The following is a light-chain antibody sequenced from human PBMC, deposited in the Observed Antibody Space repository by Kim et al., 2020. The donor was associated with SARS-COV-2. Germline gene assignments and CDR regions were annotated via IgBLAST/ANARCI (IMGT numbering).Light chain of an antibody. V-gene: IGLV1-47*01. CDR1: SSSIRSNH. J-gene: IGLJ3*02. Sequence: GQRHTVSSSGSSSSIRSNHVCWYQQHPGTAPKLLIYGNNQRPSGVPDRFSGSKSGTTASLAISGLRSEDEADYYCAAWDGSRSGWVFGGGTQLTVL. CDR2: GNN. CDR3: AAWDGSRSGWV.